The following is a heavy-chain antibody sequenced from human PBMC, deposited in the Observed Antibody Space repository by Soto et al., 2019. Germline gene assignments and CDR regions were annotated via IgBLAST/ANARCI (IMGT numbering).Heavy chain of an antibody. CDR1: GFTFSNYG. D-gene: IGHD2-8*01. CDR2: VSANNGHT. CDR3: ARDIESVTAKHFFYYYAMDV. J-gene: IGHJ6*02. Sequence: ASVKVSCKASGFTFSNYGLNWVRQAPGQGLEWMGGVSANNGHTNYAQNLQGRVSMTTDTSTSTAYMELRGLTFEDTAVYYCARDIESVTAKHFFYYYAMDVWGQGTTVTVSS. V-gene: IGHV1-18*01.